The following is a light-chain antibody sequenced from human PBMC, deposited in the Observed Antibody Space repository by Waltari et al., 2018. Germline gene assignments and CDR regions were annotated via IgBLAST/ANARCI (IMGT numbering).Light chain of an antibody. V-gene: IGKV2-28*01. CDR3: MQSLQALWT. CDR1: QSLLHSNGNTF. Sequence: DIVMTQSPVSLPVTPGEPASISCRSSQSLLHSNGNTFLDWYLQNPGQSPQLLIYLVSNRASGVPDRFSGSGSGTDFTLRINRVEAEDVGVYYCMQSLQALWTFGQGTKVEIK. CDR2: LVS. J-gene: IGKJ1*01.